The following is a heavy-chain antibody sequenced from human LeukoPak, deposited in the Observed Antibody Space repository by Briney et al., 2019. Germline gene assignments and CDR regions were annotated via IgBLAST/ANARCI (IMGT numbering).Heavy chain of an antibody. CDR1: GYSFTSYW. V-gene: IGHV5-51*01. D-gene: IGHD5-24*01. J-gene: IGHJ4*02. CDR2: IYPGDSDT. Sequence: GESLKISCKGSGYSFTSYWIGWVRQMPGKGLEWMGIIYPGDSDTRYSPSFQGQVTISADKSISTAYLQWSSLKASDTAMYYCARREGRWLQSPSFDYWGQGTLVTVSS. CDR3: ARREGRWLQSPSFDY.